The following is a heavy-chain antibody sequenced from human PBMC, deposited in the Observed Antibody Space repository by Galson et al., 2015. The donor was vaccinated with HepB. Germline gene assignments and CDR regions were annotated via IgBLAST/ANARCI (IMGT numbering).Heavy chain of an antibody. CDR2: ISAYNGNT. Sequence: SVKVSCKASGYTFTSYGISWVRQAPGQGLEWMGWISAYNGNTNYAQKLQGRVTMTTDTSTSTAYMELRSLRSDDTAVYYCAIVVASQRSFDYWGQGTLVTVSS. J-gene: IGHJ4*02. D-gene: IGHD2-15*01. V-gene: IGHV1-18*04. CDR1: GYTFTSYG. CDR3: AIVVASQRSFDY.